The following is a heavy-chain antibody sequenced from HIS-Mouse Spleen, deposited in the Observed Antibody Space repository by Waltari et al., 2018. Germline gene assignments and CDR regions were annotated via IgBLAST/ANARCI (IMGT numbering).Heavy chain of an antibody. D-gene: IGHD6-13*01. J-gene: IGHJ2*01. V-gene: IGHV4-39*07. CDR1: GGSISSSSYY. CDR2: IYYSVST. Sequence: QLQLQESGPGLVKPSETLSLTCTVSGGSISSSSYYWGWIRQPPGKGLECIASIYYSVSTYYNPSLKSRVTISVDTSKNQFSLKLSSVTAADTAVYYCAREIPYSSSWYDWYFDLWGRGTLVTVSS. CDR3: AREIPYSSSWYDWYFDL.